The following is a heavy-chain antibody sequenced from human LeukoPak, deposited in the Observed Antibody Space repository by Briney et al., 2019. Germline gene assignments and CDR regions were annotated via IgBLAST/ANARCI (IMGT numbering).Heavy chain of an antibody. CDR3: ARDTGSYYFDY. J-gene: IGHJ4*02. Sequence: PSETLSLTCTVSGASVSTYYWSWIRQPPGKGLEWIAYIYYSGSTNYNPSLKSRVTMSVDTSKNQFSLMLSSVTAADTAVYYCARDTGSYYFDYWGQGTLVTVSS. CDR1: GASVSTYY. V-gene: IGHV4-59*02. CDR2: IYYSGST. D-gene: IGHD1-26*01.